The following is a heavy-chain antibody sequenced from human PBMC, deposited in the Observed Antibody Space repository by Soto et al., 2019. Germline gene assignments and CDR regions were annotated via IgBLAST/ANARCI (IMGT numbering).Heavy chain of an antibody. V-gene: IGHV1-18*01. CDR3: AFDLNAGLVYFGN. D-gene: IGHD2-8*01. CDR1: GYTFTSYC. J-gene: IGHJ4*02. CDR2: ISAYNGNT. Sequence: ASVKVSCKASGYTFTSYCISWVRQAPGQGLEWMGWISAYNGNTNYAQKLQGRVTMTTDTSTSTAYMELRSLRSDDTAVYYCAFDLNAGLVYFGNWGQGTLVTVSS.